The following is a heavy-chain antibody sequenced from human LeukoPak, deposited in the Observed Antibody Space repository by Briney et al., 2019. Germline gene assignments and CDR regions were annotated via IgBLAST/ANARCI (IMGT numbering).Heavy chain of an antibody. CDR2: INSDGSST. D-gene: IGHD3-9*01. V-gene: IGHV3-74*01. CDR3: ARGPRDILTGYYTYWFDP. CDR1: GFTFSSYW. J-gene: IGHJ5*02. Sequence: EGSLRLSCAASGFTFSSYWMHWVRQAPGKGLVWVSRINSDGSSTSYADSVKGRFTISRDNAKNTLYLQMNSLRAEDTAVYYCARGPRDILTGYYTYWFDPWGQGTLVTVSS.